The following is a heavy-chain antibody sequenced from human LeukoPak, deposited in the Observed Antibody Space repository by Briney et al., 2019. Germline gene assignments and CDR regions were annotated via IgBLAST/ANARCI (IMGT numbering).Heavy chain of an antibody. Sequence: SETLSLTCTVSGGSISSYYWSWIRQPAGKGLEWIGRIYTSGTTHYNPSLKSRVTMSVDTSKNQFSLKLSSVTAADTAVYYCARDVDGSSWNYFDYWGQGTLVTVSS. CDR1: GGSISSYY. CDR2: IYTSGTT. J-gene: IGHJ4*02. V-gene: IGHV4-4*07. CDR3: ARDVDGSSWNYFDY. D-gene: IGHD6-13*01.